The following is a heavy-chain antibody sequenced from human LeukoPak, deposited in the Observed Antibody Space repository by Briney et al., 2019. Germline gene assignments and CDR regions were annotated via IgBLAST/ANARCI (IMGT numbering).Heavy chain of an antibody. Sequence: GSLILSCAASGFTFSNYGMHWVRQAPGKGLDWVAFIWYDGTNKYCADSVKGRFTISRDNSKNTLYLQMNSLRAKDTAVYYCARVGPQNYDILTGTNYYYYGMDVWGQGTTVTVSS. CDR1: GFTFSNYG. CDR2: IWYDGTNK. V-gene: IGHV3-33*01. D-gene: IGHD3-9*01. J-gene: IGHJ6*02. CDR3: ARVGPQNYDILTGTNYYYYGMDV.